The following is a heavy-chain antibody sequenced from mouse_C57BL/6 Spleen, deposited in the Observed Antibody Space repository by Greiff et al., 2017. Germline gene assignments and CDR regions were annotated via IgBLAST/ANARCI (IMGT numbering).Heavy chain of an antibody. D-gene: IGHD2-3*01. CDR2: ISSGGSYT. CDR1: GFTFSSYG. CDR3: ARPPYDGYLWYFDV. Sequence: EVKLMESGGDLVKPGGSLKLSCAASGFTFSSYGMSWVRQTPDKRLEWVATISSGGSYTYYPDSVKGRFTISRDNAKNTLYLKMSSLKSEDTSMYYCARPPYDGYLWYFDVWGTGTTVTVSS. J-gene: IGHJ1*03. V-gene: IGHV5-6*01.